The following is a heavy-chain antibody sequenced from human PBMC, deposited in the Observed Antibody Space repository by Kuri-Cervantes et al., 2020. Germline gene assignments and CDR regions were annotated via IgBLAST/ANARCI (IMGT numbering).Heavy chain of an antibody. D-gene: IGHD5-24*01. Sequence: SETLSLTCTVSGGSISSGGYYWSWIRQHPGKGLEWIGYIYYSGSTYYNPSLKSRVTISVDTSKNQFSLKLSSVTAADTAMYYCARSRGRWLQLGAFDIWGQGTMVTVSS. CDR3: ARSRGRWLQLGAFDI. CDR2: IYYSGST. J-gene: IGHJ3*02. CDR1: GGSISSGGYY. V-gene: IGHV4-31*03.